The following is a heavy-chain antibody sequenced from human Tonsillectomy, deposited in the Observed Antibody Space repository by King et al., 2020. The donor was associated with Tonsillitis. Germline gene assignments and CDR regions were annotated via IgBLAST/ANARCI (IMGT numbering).Heavy chain of an antibody. J-gene: IGHJ4*02. CDR2: IYYIGST. Sequence: QLQESGPGLVKPSETLSLTCTVSGGSISSSSYYWGWIRQPPGKGLGWIGSIYYIGSTYYNPSFKSRVTISVDTAENQLSLKQSSVTAADTAVYYCARQAMETLIAIITVDYFDYWGQGTLVTVSS. CDR3: ARQAMETLIAIITVDYFDY. D-gene: IGHD3-10*01. V-gene: IGHV4-39*01. CDR1: GGSISSSSYY.